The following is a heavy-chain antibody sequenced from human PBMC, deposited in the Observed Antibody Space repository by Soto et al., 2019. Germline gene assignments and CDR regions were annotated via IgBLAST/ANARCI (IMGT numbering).Heavy chain of an antibody. Sequence: PSETLSLTCTVSGVSISSGGYYWGWIRQHPGKGLEWIGNIYHSGRTYYNPSLKSRVTISVDTSKNQFSLKLSSVTAADTAVYYCARRHDSSGYYYGWFDPWGQGTLVTVSS. CDR3: ARRHDSSGYYYGWFDP. V-gene: IGHV4-39*01. CDR1: GVSISSGGYY. D-gene: IGHD3-22*01. J-gene: IGHJ5*02. CDR2: IYHSGRT.